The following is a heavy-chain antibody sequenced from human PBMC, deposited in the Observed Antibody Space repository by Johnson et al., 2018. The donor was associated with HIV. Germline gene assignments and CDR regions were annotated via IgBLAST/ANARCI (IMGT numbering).Heavy chain of an antibody. CDR1: GFSVSDSY. CDR3: ASPTSGYSGVKAFDI. Sequence: QVQLVESGGGLVKPGGSLRLSRAASGFSVSDSYMCWVRQAPGKGLEWISYISSSGTTIYYADSVKGRFTISRDNAKNSLYLQMNSLRAEDSAVYYCASPTSGYSGVKAFDIWGHGTMVTVSS. CDR2: ISSSGTTI. D-gene: IGHD3-22*01. V-gene: IGHV3-11*04. J-gene: IGHJ3*02.